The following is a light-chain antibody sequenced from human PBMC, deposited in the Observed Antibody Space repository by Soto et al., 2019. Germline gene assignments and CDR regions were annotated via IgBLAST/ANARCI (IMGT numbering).Light chain of an antibody. V-gene: IGLV2-14*01. J-gene: IGLJ2*01. CDR3: SSYSSSSTLV. CDR2: EVS. Sequence: QSVLTQPASVSGSPGQSITISCTGTSSDVGGYNYVSWYQQHPGNAPKLMIYEVSNRPSGVSNRFSGSKSGNTAALTISGLRADDEADYYCSSYSSSSTLVFGGGTKLTVL. CDR1: SSDVGGYNY.